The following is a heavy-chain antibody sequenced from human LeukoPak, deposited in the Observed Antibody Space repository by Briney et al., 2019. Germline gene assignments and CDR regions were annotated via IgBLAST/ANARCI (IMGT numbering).Heavy chain of an antibody. CDR2: INHSGST. CDR3: ARGLIVATTNDYFDY. V-gene: IGHV4-34*01. CDR1: GGSFSCYY. Sequence: SETLSLTCAVYGGSFSCYYWSWMRQPPGKGLEWIGEINHSGSTNYNPSLKSRVTISVDTSKNQFSLKQSSVTAADTAVYYCARGLIVATTNDYFDYWGQGTLVTGSS. J-gene: IGHJ4*02. D-gene: IGHD5-12*01.